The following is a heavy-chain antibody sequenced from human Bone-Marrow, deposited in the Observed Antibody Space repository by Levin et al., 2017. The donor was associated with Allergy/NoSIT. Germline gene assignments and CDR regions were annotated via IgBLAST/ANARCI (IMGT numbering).Heavy chain of an antibody. CDR3: ARYSQDRNGYYFDY. Sequence: GESLKISCKASGYTFTSYAMNWVRQAPGQGLEWMGWINTNTGNPTYAQGFTGRFVFSLDTSVSTAYLQISSLKAEDTAVYYCARYSQDRNGYYFDYWGQGTLVTVSS. D-gene: IGHD1-26*01. J-gene: IGHJ4*02. CDR2: INTNTGNP. V-gene: IGHV7-4-1*02. CDR1: GYTFTSYA.